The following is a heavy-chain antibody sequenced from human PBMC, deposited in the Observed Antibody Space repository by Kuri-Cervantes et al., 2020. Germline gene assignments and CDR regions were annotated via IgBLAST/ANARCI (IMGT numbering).Heavy chain of an antibody. D-gene: IGHD4-17*01. CDR2: TRNKPNSYIT. CDR3: TTDTPTVTTLSLDI. CDR1: GYSISSGYY. V-gene: IGHV3-72*01. J-gene: IGHJ3*02. Sequence: LSLTCAVSGYSISSGYYWGWIRQPPGKGLEWVGRTRNKPNSYITEYAASVKGRFTISRDDSKNTLYLQMNSLKTEDTAVYYCTTDTPTVTTLSLDIWGQGTMVTVSS.